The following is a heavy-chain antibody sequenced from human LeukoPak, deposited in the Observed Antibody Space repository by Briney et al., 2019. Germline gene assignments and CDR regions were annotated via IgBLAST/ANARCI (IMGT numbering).Heavy chain of an antibody. CDR2: INPNSGGT. D-gene: IGHD1-26*01. V-gene: IGHV1-2*02. Sequence: ASVKVSCKASGYTFTGYYMHWVRQAPGQGLEWMGWINPNSGGTNYAQKFQGRVTMTRDTSISTAYMELSRLRSDDTAVYYCARGRGATRGKYYFDYWGQGTLVTVSS. CDR1: GYTFTGYY. CDR3: ARGRGATRGKYYFDY. J-gene: IGHJ4*02.